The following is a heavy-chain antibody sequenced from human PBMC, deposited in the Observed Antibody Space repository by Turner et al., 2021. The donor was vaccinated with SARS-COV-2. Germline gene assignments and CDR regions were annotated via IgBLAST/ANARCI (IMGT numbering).Heavy chain of an antibody. Sequence: QVQLVESGRGVVQPGRSLRRSCAASGFTFSSYAMHWVRQAPGKGLEWVAVRSDDGSNKYYADSVKGRFTITRDNSKNTLYLQMNSLRAEDTTVYYCAKNSGILTGYGYYYYGMDVWGQGTTVTVSS. CDR1: GFTFSSYA. D-gene: IGHD3-9*01. CDR3: AKNSGILTGYGYYYYGMDV. J-gene: IGHJ6*02. V-gene: IGHV3-30*18. CDR2: RSDDGSNK.